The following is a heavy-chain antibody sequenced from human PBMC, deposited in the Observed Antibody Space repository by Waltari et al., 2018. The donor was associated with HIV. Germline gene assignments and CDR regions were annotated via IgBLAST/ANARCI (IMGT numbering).Heavy chain of an antibody. CDR3: ARHLPYGDYVGGFDY. CDR2: INPSGGST. V-gene: IGHV1-46*03. Sequence: QVQLVQSGAEVKKPGASVKVSCKASGYTFTSYYMHWVRQAPGQGLEWMGIINPSGGSTSYAQKFQGRVTMTRDTSTSTVYMELSSLRSEDTAVYYCARHLPYGDYVGGFDYWGQGTLVTVSS. CDR1: GYTFTSYY. J-gene: IGHJ4*02. D-gene: IGHD4-17*01.